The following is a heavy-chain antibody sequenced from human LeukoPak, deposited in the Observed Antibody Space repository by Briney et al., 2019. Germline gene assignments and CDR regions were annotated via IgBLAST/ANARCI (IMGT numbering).Heavy chain of an antibody. CDR2: INTYNGNT. CDR3: ARDKLSGNHDFDY. CDR1: GYTFISYG. V-gene: IGHV1-18*01. Sequence: GASVKVSCKASGYTFISYGISWVRQAPGQGLEWMGWINTYNGNTDYAQKIQGRVTMTTDTSSSTAYMELRSLRSDDTAVYYCARDKLSGNHDFDYWSQGTLVTVSS. D-gene: IGHD1-14*01. J-gene: IGHJ4*02.